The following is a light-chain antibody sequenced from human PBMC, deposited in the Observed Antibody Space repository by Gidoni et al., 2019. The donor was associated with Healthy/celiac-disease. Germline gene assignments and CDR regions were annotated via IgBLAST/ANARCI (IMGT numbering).Light chain of an antibody. J-gene: IGLJ1*01. CDR1: SSDVGAYDY. V-gene: IGLV2-8*01. Sequence: QSALTQPPSASGSPGQSVTLSCTGTSSDVGAYDYVSWYQQHPGKAPKLMIYEVIKRPSGVPDRFSGSKSGNTASLTVSGLQAEDEADYYCSSHTVNNIGVFGTGTRVTVL. CDR2: EVI. CDR3: SSHTVNNIGV.